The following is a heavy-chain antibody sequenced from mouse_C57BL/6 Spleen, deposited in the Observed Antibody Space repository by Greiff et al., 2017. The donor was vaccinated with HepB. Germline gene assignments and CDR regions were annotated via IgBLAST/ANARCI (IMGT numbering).Heavy chain of an antibody. Sequence: DVHLVESGGGLVKPGGSLKLSCAASGFTFSDYGMHWVRQAPEKGLEWVAYISSGSSTIYYADTVKGRFTISRDNAKNTLFLQMTSLRSEDTAMYYCARITTVVSMDYWGQGTSVTVSS. CDR3: ARITTVVSMDY. CDR1: GFTFSDYG. CDR2: ISSGSSTI. D-gene: IGHD1-1*01. V-gene: IGHV5-17*01. J-gene: IGHJ4*01.